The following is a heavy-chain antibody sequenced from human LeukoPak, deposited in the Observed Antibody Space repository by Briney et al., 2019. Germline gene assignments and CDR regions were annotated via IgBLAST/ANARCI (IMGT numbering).Heavy chain of an antibody. Sequence: SGTLPLTCAVSGGSISSCNWWSWVRQPPGKGLEWIGEIYHSGSTNYNPSLKSRVTISVDKSKNQFSLKLSSVTAADTAVYYCARVLGGFGELFRSYGMDVWGKGTTVTVSS. J-gene: IGHJ6*04. D-gene: IGHD3-10*01. CDR3: ARVLGGFGELFRSYGMDV. CDR1: GGSISSCNW. CDR2: IYHSGST. V-gene: IGHV4-4*02.